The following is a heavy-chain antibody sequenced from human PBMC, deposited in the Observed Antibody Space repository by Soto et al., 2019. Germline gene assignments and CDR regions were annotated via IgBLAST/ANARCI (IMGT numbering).Heavy chain of an antibody. CDR3: ARRYGGTSDY. V-gene: IGHV4-59*08. CDR1: GGSISSYY. D-gene: IGHD2-15*01. Sequence: QVQLQESGPGLVKPSETLSLTCTVSGGSISSYYWSWIRQPPGKGLEWIGYIYYSGSTNYNPSLKSRVTISVDTSKNQFXLXLSSATAADTAVYYCARRYGGTSDYWGQGTLVTVSS. CDR2: IYYSGST. J-gene: IGHJ4*02.